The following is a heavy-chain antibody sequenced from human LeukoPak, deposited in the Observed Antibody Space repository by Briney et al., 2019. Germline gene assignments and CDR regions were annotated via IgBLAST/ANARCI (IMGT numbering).Heavy chain of an antibody. CDR2: IYTSGST. V-gene: IGHV4-61*02. J-gene: IGHJ4*02. D-gene: IGHD6-13*01. CDR3: AREVQQLAYYFDY. Sequence: PSETLSLTCTVSGGFISSGSYYWSWIRQPAGKGLEWIGRIYTSGSTNYNPSLKSRVTISVDTSKNQFSLKLSSVTAADTAVYYCAREVQQLAYYFDYWGQGTLVTVSS. CDR1: GGFISSGSYY.